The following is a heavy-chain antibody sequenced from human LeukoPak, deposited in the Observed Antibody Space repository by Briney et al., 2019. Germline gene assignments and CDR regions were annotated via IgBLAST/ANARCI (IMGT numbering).Heavy chain of an antibody. Sequence: ASVKVSCKASGYTFTSDGISWVRQGPGQGLEWMGWISAYNGNTNYAQTLQGRVTMNTATSTSTAYMELRSLRSDDTAVYYCARDRDMITFGGANFDYGGQGTLVTVSS. CDR3: ARDRDMITFGGANFDY. D-gene: IGHD3-16*01. J-gene: IGHJ4*02. CDR1: GYTFTSDG. V-gene: IGHV1-18*01. CDR2: ISAYNGNT.